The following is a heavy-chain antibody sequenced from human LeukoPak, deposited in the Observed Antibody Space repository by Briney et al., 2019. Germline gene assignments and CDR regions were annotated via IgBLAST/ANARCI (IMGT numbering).Heavy chain of an antibody. CDR3: ARSHYDYYFDY. CDR2: IYSGTTT. J-gene: IGHJ4*02. V-gene: IGHV4-39*01. CDR1: FVSFTTTSYY. Sequence: SETLSLTCSVSFVSFTTTSYYWGWVRQPPGQGLEWIGDIYSGTTTDYNPSLKSRVTISVDTSKNQLSMQLTSVTAADTAVYYCARSHYDYYFDYWGQGTLVTVSS. D-gene: IGHD5-12*01.